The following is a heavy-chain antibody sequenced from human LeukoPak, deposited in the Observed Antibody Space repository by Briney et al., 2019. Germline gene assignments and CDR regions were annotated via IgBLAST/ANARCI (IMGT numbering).Heavy chain of an antibody. V-gene: IGHV4-39*07. CDR2: IYHSGST. J-gene: IGHJ3*02. Sequence: PSETLSLTCTVSGGSISSSSYYWGWIRQPPGKGLEWIGYIYHSGSTYYNPSLKSRVTISVDRSKNQFSLKLSSVTAADTAVYYCARCITHDAFDIWGQGTMVTVSS. D-gene: IGHD3-10*01. CDR3: ARCITHDAFDI. CDR1: GGSISSSSYY.